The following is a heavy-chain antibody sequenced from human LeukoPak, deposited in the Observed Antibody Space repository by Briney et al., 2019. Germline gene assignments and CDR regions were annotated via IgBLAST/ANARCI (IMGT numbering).Heavy chain of an antibody. D-gene: IGHD6-13*01. CDR3: ARVGYSSSLDP. CDR1: GYSISSSNW. J-gene: IGHJ5*02. V-gene: IGHV4-28*03. Sequence: PSETLSLTCAVSGYSISSSNWWGWIRQPPGKGLEWIGYIYYSGSTNYNPSLKSRVTISVDTSKNQFSLKLSSVTAADTAVYYCARVGYSSSLDPWGQGTLVTVSS. CDR2: IYYSGST.